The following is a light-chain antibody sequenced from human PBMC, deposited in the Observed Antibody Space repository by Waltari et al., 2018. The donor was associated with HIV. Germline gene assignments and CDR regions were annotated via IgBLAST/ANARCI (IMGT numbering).Light chain of an antibody. CDR1: QSVSSY. CDR2: DAS. V-gene: IGKV3-11*01. CDR3: QQSGSWPLT. Sequence: EIVLTQSPATLSLSPGEPATLSCRASQSVSSYLAWYQQKPGQAPSLLIYDASNRATGIPARFSGSGSGTDFTLTISSLQPEDFAVYYCQQSGSWPLTFGGGTRVEIK. J-gene: IGKJ4*01.